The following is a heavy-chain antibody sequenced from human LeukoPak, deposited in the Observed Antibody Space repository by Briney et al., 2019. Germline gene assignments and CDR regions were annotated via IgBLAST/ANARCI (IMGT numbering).Heavy chain of an antibody. J-gene: IGHJ6*02. Sequence: GGSLRLSCAASGFTFSSYSMNWVRQAPGKGLEWVSSISSSSSYIYYADSVKGRFTISRDNAKNSLYLQMNSLRAEDTAVYYCARDRSMNTAMVPLGMDVWGQGTTVTVSS. CDR2: ISSSSSYI. CDR3: ARDRSMNTAMVPLGMDV. V-gene: IGHV3-21*01. CDR1: GFTFSSYS. D-gene: IGHD5-18*01.